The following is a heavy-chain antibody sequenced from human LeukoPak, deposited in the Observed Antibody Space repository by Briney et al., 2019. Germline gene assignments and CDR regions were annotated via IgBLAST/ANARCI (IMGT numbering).Heavy chain of an antibody. D-gene: IGHD2-15*01. CDR2: VSSTSSFI. V-gene: IGHV3-21*04. CDR3: ARAGYCSGGSCPWYFDY. CDR1: GFTFSSYS. J-gene: IGHJ4*02. Sequence: PGGSLRLSCAASGFTFSSYSINWVRQAPGKGLEWVSCVSSTSSFIYYADSVKGRFTISRDNSKNTLYLQMNSLRAEDTAVCYCARAGYCSGGSCPWYFDYWGQGTLVTVSS.